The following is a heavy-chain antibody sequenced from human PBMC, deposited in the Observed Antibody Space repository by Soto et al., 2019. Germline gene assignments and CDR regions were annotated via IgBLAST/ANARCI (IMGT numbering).Heavy chain of an antibody. J-gene: IGHJ6*02. CDR3: ARLERTVTGYYYYYGVDV. CDR2: IYXSGFT. V-gene: IGHV4-59*01. D-gene: IGHD4-17*01. CDR1: GGSISXYY. Sequence: QVXXQXSGPGLVKPSEXLSLTCTXSGGSISXYYWSWIRQPPGKGLXWIGHIYXSGFTNYNPSLEGRVTISVDTSKNYFSLKVSSVTTADTAVYYCARLERTVTGYYYYYGVDVWGQGTTVTVSS.